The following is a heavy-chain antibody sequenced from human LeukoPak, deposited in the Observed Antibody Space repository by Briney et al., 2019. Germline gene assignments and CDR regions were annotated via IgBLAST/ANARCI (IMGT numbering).Heavy chain of an antibody. Sequence: GGSLRLSCAASGLAFSAYKMHWVRQAPRKGLVWVSRISTDGYITDYADFVQGRFTASRDNTKNTWSLEMNSLRAEDTAVYYCVVGGSPGYWGQGTLVTVSS. CDR3: VVGGSPGY. CDR1: GLAFSAYK. CDR2: ISTDGYIT. J-gene: IGHJ4*02. D-gene: IGHD2-15*01. V-gene: IGHV3-74*01.